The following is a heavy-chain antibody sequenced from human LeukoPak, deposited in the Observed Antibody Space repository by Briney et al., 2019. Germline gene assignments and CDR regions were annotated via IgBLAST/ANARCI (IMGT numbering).Heavy chain of an antibody. J-gene: IGHJ4*02. D-gene: IGHD6-13*01. CDR3: ARDPNRYAAAHPFDY. CDR2: ISAYNGNT. Sequence: ALVKVSCKASGYTFTNYGITWVRQAPGQGLEWMGWISAYNGNTNYAQKLQGRVTMTTDTSTSTAYMELRSLRSDDTAVYYCARDPNRYAAAHPFDYWGQGTLVTVSS. CDR1: GYTFTNYG. V-gene: IGHV1-18*04.